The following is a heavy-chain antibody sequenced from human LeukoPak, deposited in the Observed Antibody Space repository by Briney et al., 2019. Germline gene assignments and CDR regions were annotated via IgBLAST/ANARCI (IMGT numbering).Heavy chain of an antibody. D-gene: IGHD6-19*01. CDR3: ARASGYSGAWYIDY. J-gene: IGHJ4*02. CDR2: INPNSGGT. CDR1: GYTFTAYY. V-gene: IGHV1-2*02. Sequence: GASVKVCCKASGYTFTAYYMHWVRQAPGQGLEWMGWINPNSGGTNYAQKFQGRVTMTRDTSITTAYMEMSSLRSDDTAVYYCARASGYSGAWYIDYWGQGTLVTVSS.